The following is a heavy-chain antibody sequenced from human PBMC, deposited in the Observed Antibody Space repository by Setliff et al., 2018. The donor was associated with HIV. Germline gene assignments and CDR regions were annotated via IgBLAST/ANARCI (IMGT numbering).Heavy chain of an antibody. D-gene: IGHD2-15*01. J-gene: IGHJ4*02. V-gene: IGHV1-69*06. CDR2: IPKSDTR. CDR3: AREHGEYCSGGTCYHHYYFDY. Sequence: IPKSDTRDYAQKLRGRVTITADKPSNTVYMELTSLTSEDTAVYYCAREHGEYCSGGTCYHHYYFDYWGPGTLVTVSS.